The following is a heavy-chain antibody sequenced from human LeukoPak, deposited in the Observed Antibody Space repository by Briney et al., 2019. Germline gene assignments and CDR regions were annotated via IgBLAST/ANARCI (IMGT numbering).Heavy chain of an antibody. J-gene: IGHJ3*02. CDR1: GFTFGDYA. CDR2: IRSKAYGGTT. V-gene: IGHV3-49*04. D-gene: IGHD1-14*01. CDR3: TRGPGIILPGPGPTSPINI. Sequence: GGSLRLSCTASGFTFGDYAMSWVRQAPGKGLEWVGFIRSKAYGGTTEYAASVKGRFTISRDDSKSIAYLQMNSLKTEDTAVYYCTRGPGIILPGPGPTSPINIGGQGTRVTV.